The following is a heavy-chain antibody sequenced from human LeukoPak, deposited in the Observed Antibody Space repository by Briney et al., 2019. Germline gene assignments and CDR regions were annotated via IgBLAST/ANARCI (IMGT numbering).Heavy chain of an antibody. J-gene: IGHJ4*02. D-gene: IGHD1-7*01. CDR1: GGSFSGYY. Sequence: SQTLSLTCGVHGGSFSGYYWSWIRQPPGKGLEWIGEVSQTGSGITNYNPSLKGRVTISVDTSKNQFSLKLSSVTAADTAVYYCARDWNYGGSVGYWGQGTLVTVSS. V-gene: IGHV4-34*01. CDR2: VSQTGSGIT. CDR3: ARDWNYGGSVGY.